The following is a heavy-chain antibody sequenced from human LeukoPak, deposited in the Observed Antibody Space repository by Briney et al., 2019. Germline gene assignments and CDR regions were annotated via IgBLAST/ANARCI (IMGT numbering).Heavy chain of an antibody. D-gene: IGHD1-1*01. V-gene: IGHV3-23*01. CDR3: AKDQRNYYYGMDV. CDR1: GFTFSSYA. J-gene: IGHJ6*02. CDR2: ISGSGGST. Sequence: GRSLRHSCAASGFTFSSYAMSWVRQAPGEGLEWVSAISGSGGSTYYADSVKGRFTISRDNSKNTLYLQMNSLRAEDTAVYYCAKDQRNYYYGMDVWGQGTTVTVSS.